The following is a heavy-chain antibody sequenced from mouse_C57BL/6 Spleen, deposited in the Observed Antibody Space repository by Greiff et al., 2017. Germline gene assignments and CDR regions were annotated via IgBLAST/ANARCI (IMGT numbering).Heavy chain of an antibody. Sequence: QVQLQQSGPELVKPGASVKISCKASGYAFSSSWMNWVKQRPGKGLEWIGRIYPGDGDTNYNGKFKGKATLTADKSSSTAYMQLSSLTSEDSAVYFCALWDGYYFDYWGQGTTLTVSS. D-gene: IGHD4-1*01. CDR2: IYPGDGDT. V-gene: IGHV1-82*01. CDR3: ALWDGYYFDY. CDR1: GYAFSSSW. J-gene: IGHJ2*01.